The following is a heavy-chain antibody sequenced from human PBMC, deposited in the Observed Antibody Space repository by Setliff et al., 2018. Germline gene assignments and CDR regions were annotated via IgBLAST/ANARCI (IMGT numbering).Heavy chain of an antibody. CDR1: GFTFSSLW. Sequence: GGSLRLSCSASGFTFSSLWMAWVRQAPGKGLEWVANINQGGSDQFYVESVKGRFTISRDNAKNSLYLQMNSLRAEDTAMYYCVRGSAYSSGSFDCWGQGTLVTVSS. CDR2: INQGGSDQ. J-gene: IGHJ4*02. V-gene: IGHV3-7*01. D-gene: IGHD3-22*01. CDR3: VRGSAYSSGSFDC.